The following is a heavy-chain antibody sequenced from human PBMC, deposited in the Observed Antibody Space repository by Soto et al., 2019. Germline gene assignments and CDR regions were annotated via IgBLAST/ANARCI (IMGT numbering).Heavy chain of an antibody. CDR2: IYYSGST. CDR3: DRGDYSHDY. Sequence: ETLSITFTVSGGSIRSYYWSWIRQPPGKVLELIGYIYYSGSTNYNPSLKSRVTISVDTSKNQFSLKLSSVTAADTAVYYFDRGDYSHDYCGQGTTVT. V-gene: IGHV4-59*01. D-gene: IGHD3-10*01. CDR1: GGSIRSYY. J-gene: IGHJ4*02.